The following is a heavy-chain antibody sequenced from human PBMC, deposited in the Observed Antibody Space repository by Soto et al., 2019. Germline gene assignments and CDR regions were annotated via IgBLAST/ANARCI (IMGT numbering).Heavy chain of an antibody. CDR2: VYSSGRT. Sequence: QLQLQESGPGLVRPSQTLSLTCSVSGGSITSGGYYWGWIRQLPGKGLEWVAYVYSSGRTYYNPSLESRLSISLDTSKNQFSLILRSVPVADTAIYYCAIDHNGFNKALEIWGQGAMVTVSS. J-gene: IGHJ3*02. D-gene: IGHD5-12*01. CDR1: GGSITSGGYY. V-gene: IGHV4-31*03. CDR3: AIDHNGFNKALEI.